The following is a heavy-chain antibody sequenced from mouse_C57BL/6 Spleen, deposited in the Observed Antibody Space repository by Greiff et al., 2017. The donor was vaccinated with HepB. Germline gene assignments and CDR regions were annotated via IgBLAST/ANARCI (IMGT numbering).Heavy chain of an antibody. J-gene: IGHJ3*01. CDR3: TRVRIYYDYGAY. CDR2: IDPETGGT. Sequence: VQLQQSGAELVRPGASVTLSCKASGYTFTDYEMHWVKQTPVHGLEWIGAIDPETGGTAYNQKFKGKAILTADKSSSTAYMELRSLTSEDAAVYSCTRVRIYYDYGAYWGQGTLVTVSA. D-gene: IGHD2-4*01. V-gene: IGHV1-15*01. CDR1: GYTFTDYE.